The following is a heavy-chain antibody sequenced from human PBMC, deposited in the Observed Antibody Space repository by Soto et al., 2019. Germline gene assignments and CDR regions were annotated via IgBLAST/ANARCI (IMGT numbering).Heavy chain of an antibody. D-gene: IGHD2-15*01. CDR1: GFTFSSYG. J-gene: IGHJ4*02. CDR2: ISYDGSNK. V-gene: IGHV3-30*18. Sequence: PGGSLRLSCAASGFTFSSYGMHWVRQAPGKGLEWVAVISYDGSNKYYADSVKGRFTISRDNSKNTLYLQMNSLRAEDTAVYFCAKDRRKVVVAAPFDYWGQGTLVIVFS. CDR3: AKDRRKVVVAAPFDY.